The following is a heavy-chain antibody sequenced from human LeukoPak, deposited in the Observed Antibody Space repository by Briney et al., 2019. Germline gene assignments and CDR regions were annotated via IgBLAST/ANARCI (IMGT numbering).Heavy chain of an antibody. CDR1: GYTFTRYA. CDR3: ARDGPESYYDFWSGYNYYYYGMDV. CDR2: INTNTGNP. J-gene: IGHJ6*02. D-gene: IGHD3-3*01. Sequence: ASVKVSCKASGYTFTRYAMNCLRQAPGQGLEWMGWINTNTGNPTYAQGFTGRFVFSLDTSVSTAYLQISSLKAEDTAVYYCARDGPESYYDFWSGYNYYYYGMDVWGQGTTVTVSS. V-gene: IGHV7-4-1*02.